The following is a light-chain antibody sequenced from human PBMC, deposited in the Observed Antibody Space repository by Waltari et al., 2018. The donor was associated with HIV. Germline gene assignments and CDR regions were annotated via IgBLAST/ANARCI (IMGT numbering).Light chain of an antibody. J-gene: IGKJ1*01. Sequence: DIQTTQSPSSLSASVGDRVTITCRASQNINRYLNWYQQKSGKAPNLLINGSSTLQSGVPSRFSGSGSGTDFTLTISGLHPGDFATYYCQQTYSAPWTFAQGTKVEI. CDR3: QQTYSAPWT. CDR2: GSS. V-gene: IGKV1-39*01. CDR1: QNINRY.